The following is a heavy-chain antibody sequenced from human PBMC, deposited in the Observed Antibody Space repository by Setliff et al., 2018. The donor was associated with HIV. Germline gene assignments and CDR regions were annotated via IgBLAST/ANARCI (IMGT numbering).Heavy chain of an antibody. J-gene: IGHJ6*03. D-gene: IGHD6-13*01. CDR1: GYTFSIYD. CDR3: ARSRWHSSPYYYYMDV. V-gene: IGHV1-2*02. Sequence: GASVKVSCKASGYTFSIYDINWVRQAPGQGVEWVGKISPDSGDTFYAQKFQGRVTLTRDTSITTAYMELSTLRDDDTAVYYCARSRWHSSPYYYYMDVWGKGTTVTVSS. CDR2: ISPDSGDT.